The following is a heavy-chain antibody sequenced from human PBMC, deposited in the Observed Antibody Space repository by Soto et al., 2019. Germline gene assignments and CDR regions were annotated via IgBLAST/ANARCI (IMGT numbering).Heavy chain of an antibody. V-gene: IGHV1-69*13. CDR2: IIPIFGTA. D-gene: IGHD3-22*01. CDR3: ARERFVYYYDSSGYYFDY. Sequence: SVKVSCKASGGTFSSYAISWVRQAPGQGLEWMGGIIPIFGTANYAQKFQGRVTITADESTSTAYMELSSLRSEDTAVYYCARERFVYYYDSSGYYFDYWGQGTLVTVSS. J-gene: IGHJ4*02. CDR1: GGTFSSYA.